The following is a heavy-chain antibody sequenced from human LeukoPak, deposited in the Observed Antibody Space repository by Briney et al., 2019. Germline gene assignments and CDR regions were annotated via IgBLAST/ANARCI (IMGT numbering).Heavy chain of an antibody. D-gene: IGHD6-13*01. Sequence: SETLSLTCDVYGGSFSGYYWSWIRQPPGKGLEWIGEINHSGSTNYNPSLKSRVTISVDTSKNQFSLKLSSVTAADTAVYYCASGGAAAGNNWFDPWGQGTLVTVSS. J-gene: IGHJ5*02. CDR2: INHSGST. CDR1: GGSFSGYY. CDR3: ASGGAAAGNNWFDP. V-gene: IGHV4-34*01.